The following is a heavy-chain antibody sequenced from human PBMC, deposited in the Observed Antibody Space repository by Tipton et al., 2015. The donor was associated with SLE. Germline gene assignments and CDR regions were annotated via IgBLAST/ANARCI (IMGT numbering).Heavy chain of an antibody. Sequence: QSGAEVKKPGESLRISCEASGYIFTTHWIGWVRQMPGKGLEWMGIIYPGDSETRYSPSFQGQVTISVDKSIRTAYLEWSSLKASDSAMYYCARQPSTPIFETDPFDFWGRGTLVTVSS. V-gene: IGHV5-51*01. CDR2: IYPGDSET. CDR3: ARQPSTPIFETDPFDF. J-gene: IGHJ3*01. CDR1: GYIFTTHW. D-gene: IGHD3-3*01.